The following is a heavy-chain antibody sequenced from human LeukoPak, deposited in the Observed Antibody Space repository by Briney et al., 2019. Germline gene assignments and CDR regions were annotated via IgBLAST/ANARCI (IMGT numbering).Heavy chain of an antibody. CDR2: INPHSGGA. V-gene: IGHV1-2*02. CDR3: VRDIAPVGAWWFDP. CDR1: GYTFTEYY. Sequence: GASVKVSCKASGYTFTEYYMHWVRQAPGQGLEWMGWINPHSGGANYAQNFQGRVTMTRDTSISTAYMELNRLTSDDTAVYYCVRDIAPVGAWWFDPWGQGTLVIVSS. J-gene: IGHJ5*02. D-gene: IGHD6-13*01.